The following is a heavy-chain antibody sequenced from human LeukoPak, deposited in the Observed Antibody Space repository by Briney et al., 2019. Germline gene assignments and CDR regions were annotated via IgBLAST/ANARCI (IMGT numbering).Heavy chain of an antibody. V-gene: IGHV3-30-3*01. CDR2: ISYDGSNK. CDR3: ARDLRGESYGDYVFDY. CDR1: GFTFSSYA. Sequence: PGRSLRLSCAPSGFTFSSYAMHWVRQAPGKGLEWVAVISYDGSNKYYADSVKGRFTISRDNSKNTLYLQMNSLRAEDTAVYYCARDLRGESYGDYVFDYWGQGTLVTVSS. D-gene: IGHD4-17*01. J-gene: IGHJ4*02.